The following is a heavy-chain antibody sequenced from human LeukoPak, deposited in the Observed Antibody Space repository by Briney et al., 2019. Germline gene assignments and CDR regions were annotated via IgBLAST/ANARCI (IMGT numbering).Heavy chain of an antibody. V-gene: IGHV3-53*04. CDR1: GFSVNSNY. CDR2: IYSGGST. Sequence: PGGSLRLSCAASGFSVNSNYMSWVRQAPGKGLEWVLVIYSGGSTYYADSVKGRFTISRHISKNTLYLQMNSLRAEDTAVYYCARAGPYGAFDIWGQGTMVTVSS. CDR3: ARAGPYGAFDI. D-gene: IGHD1-14*01. J-gene: IGHJ3*02.